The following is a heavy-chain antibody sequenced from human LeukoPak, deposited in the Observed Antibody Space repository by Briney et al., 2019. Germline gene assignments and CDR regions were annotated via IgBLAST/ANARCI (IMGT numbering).Heavy chain of an antibody. CDR1: GGSISSSSYY. J-gene: IGHJ4*02. V-gene: IGHV4-61*01. CDR3: ARVADSNLDY. Sequence: PSETPSLTCTVSGGSISSSSYYWSWIRQPPGKGLEWIGYIYYSGSTNYNPSLKSRVTISVDTSKNQFSLKLSSVTAADTAVYYCARVADSNLDYWGQGTLVTVSS. D-gene: IGHD4-11*01. CDR2: IYYSGST.